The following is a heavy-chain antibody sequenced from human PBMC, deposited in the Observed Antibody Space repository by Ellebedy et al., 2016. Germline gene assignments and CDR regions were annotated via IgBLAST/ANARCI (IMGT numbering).Heavy chain of an antibody. CDR1: GFIFSSFD. Sequence: GGSLRLSXAASGFIFSSFDMHWVRQAPGKRLEWVSGIAPAGDTYYPDSVMGRFTISRENAKNSLYLQMNSLRAGDTAVYYCARRNDFDIWGQGTMVTVSS. CDR3: ARRNDFDI. V-gene: IGHV3-13*04. J-gene: IGHJ3*02. CDR2: IAPAGDT.